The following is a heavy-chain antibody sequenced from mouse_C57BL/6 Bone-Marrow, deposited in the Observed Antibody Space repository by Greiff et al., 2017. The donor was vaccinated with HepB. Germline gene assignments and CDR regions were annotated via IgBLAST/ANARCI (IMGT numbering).Heavy chain of an antibody. CDR2: ILPGSGST. J-gene: IGHJ3*01. CDR1: GYTFRSYW. D-gene: IGHD1-1*01. V-gene: IGHV1-9*01. Sequence: VQLQQSGAEVMKPGASVKISCKATGYTFRSYWIEWIKQRPGHGLEWIGEILPGSGSTNYNEKFKGKATFTTETSSNTAYMELSRLTSEDSAVYYCARGYYGNWFAYWGQGTLVTFSA. CDR3: ARGYYGNWFAY.